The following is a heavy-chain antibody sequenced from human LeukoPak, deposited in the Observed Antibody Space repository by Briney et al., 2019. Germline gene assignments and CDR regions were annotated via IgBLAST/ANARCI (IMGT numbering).Heavy chain of an antibody. Sequence: GASVKVSCKVSGYTLTELSMHWVRQAPGKGLEWMGGFDPEDGETIYAQKFQGRVTMTEDTSTDTAYMELSSLRFEDTAVYYCATDAISSSWYYFDYWGQGTLVTVSS. CDR3: ATDAISSSWYYFDY. CDR1: GYTLTELS. CDR2: FDPEDGET. V-gene: IGHV1-24*01. D-gene: IGHD6-13*01. J-gene: IGHJ4*02.